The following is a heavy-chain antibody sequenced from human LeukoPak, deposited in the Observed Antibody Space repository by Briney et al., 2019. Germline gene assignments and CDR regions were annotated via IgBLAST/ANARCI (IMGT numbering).Heavy chain of an antibody. D-gene: IGHD3-22*01. Sequence: GGSLRLSCAASGFTFSNYGMHWVRQAPGKGLEWVAFIRYDGSNKYYADSVKGRFTISRDNSKNTLYVQMSSLRAEDTAVYYCAKDRPPYDGSGHQAMDYWGQGTPVSVSS. CDR2: IRYDGSNK. CDR3: AKDRPPYDGSGHQAMDY. CDR1: GFTFSNYG. J-gene: IGHJ4*02. V-gene: IGHV3-30*02.